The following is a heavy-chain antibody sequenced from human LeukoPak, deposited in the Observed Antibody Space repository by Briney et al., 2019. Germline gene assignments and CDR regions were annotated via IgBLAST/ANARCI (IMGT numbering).Heavy chain of an antibody. D-gene: IGHD3-3*01. CDR2: IYHSGST. CDR3: ARDGFWSGYNYYYYYMDV. CDR1: GYSISSGYY. J-gene: IGHJ6*03. V-gene: IGHV4-38-2*02. Sequence: PSETLSLTCTVSGYSISSGYYWGWIRQPPGKGLEWIGSIYHSGSTYYNPSLKSRVTISVDTSKNQFSLKLSSVTAADTAVYYCARDGFWSGYNYYYYYMDVWGKGTTVTVSS.